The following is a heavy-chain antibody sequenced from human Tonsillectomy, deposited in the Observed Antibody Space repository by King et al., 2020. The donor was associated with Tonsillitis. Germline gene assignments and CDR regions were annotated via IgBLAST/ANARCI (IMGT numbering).Heavy chain of an antibody. V-gene: IGHV3-30*18. Sequence: VQLVESGGGVVQPGRSLRLSCAASGFTFSSYGMHWVRQAPGKGLEWVAVISYDGSNKNYADSVKGRFTISRDNSKNTLYLQMNSLRAEDTAVYYCAKVSGDYGDYHPDYWGQGTLVTVSS. CDR1: GFTFSSYG. CDR3: AKVSGDYGDYHPDY. J-gene: IGHJ4*02. D-gene: IGHD4-17*01. CDR2: ISYDGSNK.